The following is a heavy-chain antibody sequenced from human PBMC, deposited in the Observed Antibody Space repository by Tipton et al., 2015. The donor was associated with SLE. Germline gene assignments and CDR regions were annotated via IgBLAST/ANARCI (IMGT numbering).Heavy chain of an antibody. J-gene: IGHJ4*02. CDR1: GGSISSYY. V-gene: IGHV4-59*04. D-gene: IGHD1/OR15-1a*01. CDR2: IYHSGST. Sequence: TLSLTCTVSGGSISSYYWGWIRQPPGKGLEWIGAIYHSGSTYYSPSLKSRVTISIDTSKNQFSLRLNSVTAADTAMYYCATEHFDYWGQGILVTVSP. CDR3: ATEHFDY.